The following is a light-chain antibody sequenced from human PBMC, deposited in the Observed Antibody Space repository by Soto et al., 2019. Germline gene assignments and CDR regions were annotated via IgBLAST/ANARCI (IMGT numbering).Light chain of an antibody. V-gene: IGKV1-39*01. Sequence: DIQMTQSPSSLAASVGARVTITCRASQSISTYLNWYQQKPGKAPKVLIFDASRLQSGVASRFSGSGSGTDFTLTISSLQPEDSATYYCQQSYSAPWTFGQGTKGQVK. CDR3: QQSYSAPWT. J-gene: IGKJ1*01. CDR1: QSISTY. CDR2: DAS.